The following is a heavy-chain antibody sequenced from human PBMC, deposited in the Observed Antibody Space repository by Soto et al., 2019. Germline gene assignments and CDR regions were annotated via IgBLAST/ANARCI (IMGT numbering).Heavy chain of an antibody. D-gene: IGHD2-2*02. V-gene: IGHV3-48*03. CDR2: ISSSGSPI. Sequence: GGSLRLSCVASGFTLSSHEMNWVRQAPGKGLEWVSYISSSGSPIDYADSVRGRFTISRDNARNSVILQMNSLRVEDTAVYYCVRSWGVYCSSTRCYSPWLDPWGQGTLVTVSS. CDR3: VRSWGVYCSSTRCYSPWLDP. CDR1: GFTLSSHE. J-gene: IGHJ5*02.